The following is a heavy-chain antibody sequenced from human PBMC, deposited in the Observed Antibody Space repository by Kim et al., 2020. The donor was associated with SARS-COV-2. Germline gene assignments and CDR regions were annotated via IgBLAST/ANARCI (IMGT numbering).Heavy chain of an antibody. Sequence: GGSLRLSCAASGFTFSSYAMHWVRQAPGKGLEYVSAISSNGGSTYYANSVKGRFTISRDNSKNTLYLQMGSLRAEDMAVYYCARAAGTDYYYYGMDVWGQGTTVTVSS. CDR1: GFTFSSYA. V-gene: IGHV3-64*01. J-gene: IGHJ6*02. CDR2: ISSNGGST. CDR3: ARAAGTDYYYYGMDV.